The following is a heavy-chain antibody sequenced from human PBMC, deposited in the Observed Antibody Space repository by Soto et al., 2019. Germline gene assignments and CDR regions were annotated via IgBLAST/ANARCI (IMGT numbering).Heavy chain of an antibody. V-gene: IGHV3-23*01. CDR2: ISGSGGST. D-gene: IGHD3-10*01. J-gene: IGHJ4*02. Sequence: PGGSLRLSCAASGFTFSSYAMSWVRQAPGKGLEWVSAISGSGGSTYYADSVKGRFTISRDNSKNTLYLQMNSLRAEDTAVYYCARGSLWFGEFVVDYWGQGTLVTVSS. CDR1: GFTFSSYA. CDR3: ARGSLWFGEFVVDY.